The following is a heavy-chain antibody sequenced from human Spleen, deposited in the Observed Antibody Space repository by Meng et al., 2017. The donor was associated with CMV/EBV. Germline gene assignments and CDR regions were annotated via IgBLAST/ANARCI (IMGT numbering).Heavy chain of an antibody. CDR3: ARGFCSGGTCYSLLDY. V-gene: IGHV1-18*01. CDR1: YSFSSYS. J-gene: IGHJ4*02. Sequence: YSFSSYSITWVRQAPGQGLAWLGWISGYNGDTNFEQKLQGRLTMTTDTSTNTAYMGLRSLRSDDTAVYFCARGFCSGGTCYSLLDYWGQGTLVTVSS. D-gene: IGHD2-15*01. CDR2: ISGYNGDT.